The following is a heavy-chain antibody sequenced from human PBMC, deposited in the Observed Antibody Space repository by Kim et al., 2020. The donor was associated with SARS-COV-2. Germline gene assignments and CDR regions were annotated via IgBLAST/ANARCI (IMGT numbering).Heavy chain of an antibody. V-gene: IGHV5-10-1*01. J-gene: IGHJ6*02. CDR2: IDPSDSYT. CDR1: GYSFTSYW. Sequence: GESLKISCKGSGYSFTSYWISWVRQMPGKGLEWMGRIDPSDSYTNYSPSFQGHVTISADKSISTAYLQWSSLKASDTAMYYCASGEQDHSSSWYDGVPASRPNCYYYGMDVWGQGTTVTVSS. D-gene: IGHD6-13*01. CDR3: ASGEQDHSSSWYDGVPASRPNCYYYGMDV.